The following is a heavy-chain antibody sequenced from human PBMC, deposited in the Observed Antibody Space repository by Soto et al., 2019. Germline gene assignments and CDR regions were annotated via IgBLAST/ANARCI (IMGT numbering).Heavy chain of an antibody. Sequence: ASVKVSCKASGYTFTSYYMHWVRQAPGQGLEWMGIINPSGGSTSYAQKFQGRVTMTRDTSTSTGYMELSSLRSEDTAVYYCARCSVRDSSGYHSSTYYYYGMDVWGQGTTVTVSS. J-gene: IGHJ6*02. CDR3: ARCSVRDSSGYHSSTYYYYGMDV. CDR1: GYTFTSYY. V-gene: IGHV1-46*01. CDR2: INPSGGST. D-gene: IGHD3-22*01.